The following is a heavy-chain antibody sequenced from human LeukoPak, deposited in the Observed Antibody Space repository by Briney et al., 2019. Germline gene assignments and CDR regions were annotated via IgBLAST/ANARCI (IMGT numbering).Heavy chain of an antibody. D-gene: IGHD3-16*02. Sequence: GGSLRLSCAASEFTFSSYSMNWVRQAPGKGLEWVSSISSSSEFIYYADSVKGRFTISRDNARNSLYLQMNSLRAEDTAVYYCARWLGAIAGPYYFDYWGQGTLVTVSS. J-gene: IGHJ4*02. CDR1: EFTFSSYS. V-gene: IGHV3-21*01. CDR2: ISSSSEFI. CDR3: ARWLGAIAGPYYFDY.